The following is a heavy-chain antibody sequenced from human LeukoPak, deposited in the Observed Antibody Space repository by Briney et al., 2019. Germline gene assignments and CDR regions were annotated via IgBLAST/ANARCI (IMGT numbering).Heavy chain of an antibody. Sequence: GGSLRLSCAASGFTVSSNYMSWVRQAPGKGLEWVSVIYSGGSTYYADSVKGRFTISRDNSKNTLYLQMNSLRAEDTAVYYCARSGSGSYPPDDAFDIWGQETMVTVSS. CDR3: ARSGSGSYPPDDAFDI. CDR2: IYSGGST. J-gene: IGHJ3*02. V-gene: IGHV3-66*01. CDR1: GFTVSSNY. D-gene: IGHD3-10*01.